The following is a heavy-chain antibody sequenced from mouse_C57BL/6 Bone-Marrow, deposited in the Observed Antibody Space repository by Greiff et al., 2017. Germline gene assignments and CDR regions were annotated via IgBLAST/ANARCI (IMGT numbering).Heavy chain of an antibody. Sequence: EVLLVESGGGLVKPGGSLKLSCAASGFTFSDYGMHWVRQAPEKGLEWVAYISTGSSTTYYADTVKGRFTISRDNANNTLFLQMTSLRSEDTAMYYCARYSNYGMDDWGQGTSVTV. CDR3: ARYSNYGMDD. CDR2: ISTGSSTT. J-gene: IGHJ4*01. CDR1: GFTFSDYG. D-gene: IGHD2-5*01. V-gene: IGHV5-17*01.